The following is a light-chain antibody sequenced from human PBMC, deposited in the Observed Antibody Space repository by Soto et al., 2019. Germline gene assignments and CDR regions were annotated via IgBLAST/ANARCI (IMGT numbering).Light chain of an antibody. CDR1: QFIDDF. CDR3: QQSYSTPRT. CDR2: AAS. V-gene: IGKV1-39*01. Sequence: DIQVTQSPSSLSASVGDRVTITCRASQFIDDFLNWFQQRPGKAPKLLIYAASSLQSGVPSRFSGSASGTDFTLTITNLQPEDFATYYCQQSYSTPRTFGQGTKVDIK. J-gene: IGKJ1*01.